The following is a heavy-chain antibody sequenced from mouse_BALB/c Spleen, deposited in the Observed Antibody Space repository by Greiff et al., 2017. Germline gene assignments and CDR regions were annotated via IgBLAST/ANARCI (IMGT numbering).Heavy chain of an antibody. Sequence: DVMLVESGGGLVKPGGSLKLSCAASGFTFSSYAMSWVRQTPEKRLEWVASISSGGSTYYPDSVKGRFTISRDNARNILYLQMSSLRSEDTAMYYCARGGLFAYWGQGTLVTVSA. J-gene: IGHJ3*01. CDR1: GFTFSSYA. V-gene: IGHV5-6-5*01. CDR3: ARGGLFAY. CDR2: ISSGGST.